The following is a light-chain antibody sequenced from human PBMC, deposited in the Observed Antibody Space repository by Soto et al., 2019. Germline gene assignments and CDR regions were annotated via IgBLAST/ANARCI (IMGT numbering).Light chain of an antibody. CDR3: SSYTSSRIDYV. V-gene: IGLV2-14*01. Sequence: QSALTQPASVSGSPGQSITISCTGTSSDVGGYNYVSWYQQHPGKAPKLMIYEVSNRPSGVSNRFSGSKSGNTASLPISGLQAEDEADYYCSSYTSSRIDYVFGTGTKVTVL. J-gene: IGLJ1*01. CDR2: EVS. CDR1: SSDVGGYNY.